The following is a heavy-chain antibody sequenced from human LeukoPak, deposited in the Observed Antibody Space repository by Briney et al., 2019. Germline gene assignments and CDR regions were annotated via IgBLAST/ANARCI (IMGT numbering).Heavy chain of an antibody. J-gene: IGHJ6*03. CDR3: AREVPYYMDV. V-gene: IGHV4-4*07. D-gene: IGHD4/OR15-4a*01. CDR1: GGSINGYY. CDR2: VYPSGST. Sequence: NPSETLSLTCTVSGGSINGYYWSWIRQPAGKRLEWLGRVYPSGSTNYNPSLKRRVTLSVGTSKNQFSLKVTSVTAADTAVYYCAREVPYYMDVWGKGTTVTVSS.